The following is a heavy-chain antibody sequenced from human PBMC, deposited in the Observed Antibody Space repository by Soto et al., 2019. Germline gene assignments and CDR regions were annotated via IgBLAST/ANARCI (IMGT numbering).Heavy chain of an antibody. D-gene: IGHD3-22*01. J-gene: IGHJ4*02. CDR2: ISYNGGST. Sequence: PGGSLRLSCSASGFTFSSCALHWVRQAPGRGLEYVSAISYNGGSTYYADSVQDRFTVSRDNSKNTLYLQMSSLRAEDTAVYYCVKDRGNYYDSSGYYPYWDQGTLVTVSS. CDR1: GFTFSSCA. CDR3: VKDRGNYYDSSGYYPY. V-gene: IGHV3-64D*06.